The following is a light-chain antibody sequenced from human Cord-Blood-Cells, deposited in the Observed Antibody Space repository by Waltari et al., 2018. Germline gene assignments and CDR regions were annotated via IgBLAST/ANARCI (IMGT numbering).Light chain of an antibody. CDR1: SFNIGAGYD. Sequence: QSVLTQPPSLSGAPGQRVTISCPGSSFNIGAGYDVHWYQQLPGTAPKLLIYGNSNRPSGVPDRFSGSKSGTSASLAITGLQAEDEADYYCQSYDSSLSGWVFGGGTKLTVL. CDR3: QSYDSSLSGWV. V-gene: IGLV1-40*01. CDR2: GNS. J-gene: IGLJ3*02.